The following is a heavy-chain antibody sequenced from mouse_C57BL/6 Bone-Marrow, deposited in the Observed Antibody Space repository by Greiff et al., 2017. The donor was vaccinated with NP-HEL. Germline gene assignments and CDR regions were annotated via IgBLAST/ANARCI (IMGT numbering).Heavy chain of an antibody. Sequence: DVMLVESGPGMVKPSQSLSLTCTVTGYSITSGYDWHWIRHFPGNKLEWMGYISYSGSTNYNPSLKSRISITHDTSKNHFFLKLNSVTTEDTATYYCARDGGYGNYTWFAYWGQGTLVTVSA. V-gene: IGHV3-1*01. CDR3: ARDGGYGNYTWFAY. CDR1: GYSITSGYD. J-gene: IGHJ3*01. D-gene: IGHD2-10*02. CDR2: ISYSGST.